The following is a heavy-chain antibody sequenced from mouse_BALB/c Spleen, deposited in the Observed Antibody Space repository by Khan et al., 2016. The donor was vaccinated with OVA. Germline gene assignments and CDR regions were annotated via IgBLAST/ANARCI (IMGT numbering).Heavy chain of an antibody. CDR3: ASHLTGSFAF. D-gene: IGHD4-1*01. CDR1: GFTFSSYS. Sequence: VALVASGGDLVKPGGSLKLSCAASGFTFSSYSLSWVRQIPDKRLEWVATMSSGGDYTYYPDGVKGRFTISRDNAKNTLYLQMSSLKSEDTAMYYCASHLTGSFAFWGQGTLVTVSA. V-gene: IGHV5-6*01. J-gene: IGHJ3*01. CDR2: MSSGGDYT.